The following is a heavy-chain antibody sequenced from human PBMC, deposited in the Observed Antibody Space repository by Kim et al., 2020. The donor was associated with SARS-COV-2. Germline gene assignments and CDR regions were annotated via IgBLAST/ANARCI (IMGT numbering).Heavy chain of an antibody. J-gene: IGHJ6*01. CDR3: AKDLSLLMVYASEYYYYG. Sequence: GGSLRLSCAASGFTFSSSCMHWVRQAPGKGLEWVAVISYDGSKKYYADSVKGRFTISRDNSKNTLYLQMNSLRAEDTAVYYCAKDLSLLMVYASEYYYYG. D-gene: IGHD2-8*01. CDR1: GFTFSSSC. CDR2: ISYDGSKK. V-gene: IGHV3-30*18.